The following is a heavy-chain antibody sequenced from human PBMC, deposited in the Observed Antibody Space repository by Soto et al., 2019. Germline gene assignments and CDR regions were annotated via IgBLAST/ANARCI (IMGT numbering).Heavy chain of an antibody. Sequence: QAQLVESGGGMVQPGRSLRLSCAASGFAFSSYGMHWVRQAPGTGLEWVAVISYDGSLQHYADSVKGRFTISRDNSKNMVLLQRSSLRAEATAVYYCVSDRGYGHAAVPYSWGQGTLVSVSS. CDR3: VSDRGYGHAAVPYS. J-gene: IGHJ4*02. CDR2: ISYDGSLQ. V-gene: IGHV3-30*03. CDR1: GFAFSSYG. D-gene: IGHD5-18*01.